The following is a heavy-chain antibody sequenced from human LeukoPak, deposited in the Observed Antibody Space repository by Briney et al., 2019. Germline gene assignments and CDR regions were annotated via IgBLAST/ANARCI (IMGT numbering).Heavy chain of an antibody. Sequence: GGSLRLSCAASGFTFDDYAMHWVRHAPGEGLEWVSGISWNSGSIGYADSVKGRFTISRDNAKNSLYLQMNSLRAEDTALYYCAKDRDYYDSSGYWYYFDYWGQGTLVTVSS. D-gene: IGHD3-22*01. CDR1: GFTFDDYA. V-gene: IGHV3-9*01. J-gene: IGHJ4*02. CDR3: AKDRDYYDSSGYWYYFDY. CDR2: ISWNSGSI.